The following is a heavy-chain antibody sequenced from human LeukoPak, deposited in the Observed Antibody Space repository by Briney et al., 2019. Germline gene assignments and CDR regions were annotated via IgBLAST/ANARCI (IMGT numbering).Heavy chain of an antibody. CDR2: ILPMLGTA. CDR1: GGALTDYT. J-gene: IGHJ6*03. Sequence: ASVTVSCKSSGGALTDYTISWVRQAPGQGLEWMGAILPMLGTAKYAQSLQGRVTITTDDSSSTVYMEQSSLRFEDTASYFCARDGLLTRTGMDVWGKGTTVTVSS. D-gene: IGHD3/OR15-3a*01. V-gene: IGHV1-69*16. CDR3: ARDGLLTRTGMDV.